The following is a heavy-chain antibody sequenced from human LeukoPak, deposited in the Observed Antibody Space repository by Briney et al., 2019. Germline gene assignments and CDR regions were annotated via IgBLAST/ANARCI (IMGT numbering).Heavy chain of an antibody. Sequence: ASETLSLTCAVYGGSFSGYYWSWIRQPPGKGLEWIGEINHSGSTNYNPSLKSRVTISVDTSKNQFSVKLSSVTAADTAVYYCARDDTIFGWHYWGQGTLVTVSS. D-gene: IGHD3-3*01. J-gene: IGHJ4*02. CDR3: ARDDTIFGWHY. CDR2: INHSGST. CDR1: GGSFSGYY. V-gene: IGHV4-34*01.